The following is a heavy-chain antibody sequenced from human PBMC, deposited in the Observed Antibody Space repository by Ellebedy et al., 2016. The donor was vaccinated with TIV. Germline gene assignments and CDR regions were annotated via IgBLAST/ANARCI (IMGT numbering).Heavy chain of an antibody. J-gene: IGHJ4*02. D-gene: IGHD6-19*01. Sequence: SETLSLXXAVSGGSITRSNWWTWVRQPPGKGLEWIGEIFYTGRTNYNPSLKSRVTISIVKSINQFSLKLSSVTAADTAMYYCARVSAQWLVPDQWGQGTLVIVSS. CDR2: IFYTGRT. CDR3: ARVSAQWLVPDQ. CDR1: GGSITRSNW. V-gene: IGHV4-4*02.